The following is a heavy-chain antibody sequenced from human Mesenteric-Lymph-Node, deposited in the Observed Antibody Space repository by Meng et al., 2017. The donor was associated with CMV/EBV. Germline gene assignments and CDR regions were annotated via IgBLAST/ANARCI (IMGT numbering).Heavy chain of an antibody. CDR1: GSISNTNW. D-gene: IGHD1-26*01. CDR3: ARDRTAPSSGSYGLDL. Sequence: GSISNTNWWSLVRQPPGKGLEWIREVYHSGSTNYNPSLKGRVTISLDKSKNQFSLKLSSVTAADTAVYFCARDRTAPSSGSYGLDLWGRGTLVTVS. J-gene: IGHJ2*01. CDR2: VYHSGST. V-gene: IGHV4-4*01.